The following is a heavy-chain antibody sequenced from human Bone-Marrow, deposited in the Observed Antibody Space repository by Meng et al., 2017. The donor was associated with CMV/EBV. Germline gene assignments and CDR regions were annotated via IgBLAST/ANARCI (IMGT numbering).Heavy chain of an antibody. J-gene: IGHJ4*02. D-gene: IGHD2-2*01. CDR3: ARSGPSTSALM. Sequence: QRQLQESGPGLVKPSETLSLTCSVSGASISSSSNNYWAWIRQPPGKGLEWIGTIYYTGTTYYNPSLKSRVTISVDTSKSQFSLKLNSVTAADTAVYYCARSGPSTSALMWGQGTLVTVSS. V-gene: IGHV4-39*07. CDR1: GASISSSSNNY. CDR2: IYYTGTT.